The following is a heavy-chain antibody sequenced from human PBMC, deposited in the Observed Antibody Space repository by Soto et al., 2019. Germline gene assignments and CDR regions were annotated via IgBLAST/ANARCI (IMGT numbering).Heavy chain of an antibody. CDR1: GGTFSTYA. J-gene: IGHJ4*02. Sequence: QVQLEQSGAEVKQPGSSVRVSCKTSGGTFSTYAINWVRQAPGQGLEWMGAIIPLFGTADYSQKFRGRVTITADESTSTGYMELSSLRSDDTAVYFCARPKGTYSSGYYYFDFWGQGTLVTVSS. V-gene: IGHV1-69*01. CDR2: IIPLFGTA. CDR3: ARPKGTYSSGYYYFDF. D-gene: IGHD6-19*01.